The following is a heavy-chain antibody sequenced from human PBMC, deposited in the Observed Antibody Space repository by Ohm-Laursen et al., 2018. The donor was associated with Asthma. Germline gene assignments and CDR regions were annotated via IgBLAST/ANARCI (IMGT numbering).Heavy chain of an antibody. CDR1: GYTFTSYG. CDR2: INPSGGST. Sequence: ASVKVSCKASGYTFTSYGISWVRQAPGQGLGWMGIINPSGGSTSYAQKFQGRVTMTRDTSTSTVYMELSSLRSEDTAVYYCARASAAGAFDIRGQGTMVTVSS. CDR3: ARASAAGAFDI. V-gene: IGHV1-46*01. J-gene: IGHJ3*02. D-gene: IGHD6-13*01.